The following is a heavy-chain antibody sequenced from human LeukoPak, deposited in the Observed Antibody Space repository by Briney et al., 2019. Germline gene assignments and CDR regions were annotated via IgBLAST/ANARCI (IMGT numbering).Heavy chain of an antibody. V-gene: IGHV3-30-3*01. J-gene: IGHJ2*01. D-gene: IGHD1-14*01. CDR1: GFTFSSYA. Sequence: GGSLRLSCAASGFTFSSYAMHWVRQAPGKGLEWVAVISYDGSNKYYADSVKGRFTISRDNSKNTLFLQMNSLRAEDTALYYCVRRGTNLYFDFWGRGTLVTVSS. CDR2: ISYDGSNK. CDR3: VRRGTNLYFDF.